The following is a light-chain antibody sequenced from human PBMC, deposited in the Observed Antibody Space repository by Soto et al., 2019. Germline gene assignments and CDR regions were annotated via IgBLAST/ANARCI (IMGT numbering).Light chain of an antibody. CDR1: QSVSSN. Sequence: EIVMTQSPATLSVSPGERATLSCRASQSVSSNLARYQQRPGQAPRLLIYGASTGATGFPARFSGSGSGTEFTLTISSLQSEDFAVYYCQQYYNWPTFGQGTKVDIK. J-gene: IGKJ1*01. V-gene: IGKV3-15*01. CDR2: GAS. CDR3: QQYYNWPT.